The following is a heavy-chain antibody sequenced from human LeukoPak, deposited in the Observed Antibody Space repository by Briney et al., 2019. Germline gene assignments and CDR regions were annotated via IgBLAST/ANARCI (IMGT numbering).Heavy chain of an antibody. CDR3: ARGRILTGDYYLDY. J-gene: IGHJ4*02. Sequence: GGSLRLSCAASGFTFSSYDMHWVRQATGKGLEWVSAIGTAGDTYYPGSVKGRFTISREDAKNSLYLQMNSLRAGDPAVYYCARGRILTGDYYLDYWGQGTLVTVSS. D-gene: IGHD3-9*01. CDR2: IGTAGDT. V-gene: IGHV3-13*01. CDR1: GFTFSSYD.